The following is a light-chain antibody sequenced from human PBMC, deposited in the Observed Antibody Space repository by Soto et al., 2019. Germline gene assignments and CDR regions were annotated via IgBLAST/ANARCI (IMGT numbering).Light chain of an antibody. CDR1: QSINTW. J-gene: IGKJ1*01. CDR3: QQYNSYSRT. Sequence: DIQKTQSPSTLSGSVGDRVTVTCRASQSINTWLAWYQQKPGKAPKLLIYDASSLQSGVPSRFTGRGYGTEFTLTISSLQPDDFATYYCQQYNSYSRTFGQGTKVDIK. V-gene: IGKV1-5*01. CDR2: DAS.